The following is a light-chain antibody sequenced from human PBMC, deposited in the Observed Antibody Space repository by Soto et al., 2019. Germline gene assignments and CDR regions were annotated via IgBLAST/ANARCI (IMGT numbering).Light chain of an antibody. CDR2: WAS. V-gene: IGKV4-1*01. CDR1: QSVFYSSNNKNY. CDR3: QQYYSTPLT. J-gene: IGKJ4*01. Sequence: DIVMTQSPDSLAVFLGERANINCKSSQSVFYSSNNKNYLAWYQQKPGQPXKXXIYWASTRESGVPDRFSGSGSGTDFTLTISSLQAEDVAVYYCQQYYSTPLTFGEGTKVEIK.